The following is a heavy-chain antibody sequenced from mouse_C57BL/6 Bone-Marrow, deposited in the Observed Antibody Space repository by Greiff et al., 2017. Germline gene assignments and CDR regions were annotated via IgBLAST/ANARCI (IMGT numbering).Heavy chain of an antibody. CDR2: ISSGSSTI. J-gene: IGHJ2*01. CDR1: GFTFSDYG. V-gene: IGHV5-17*01. CDR3: ARGDYSNYAFDY. Sequence: EVKLVESGGGLVKPGGSLKLSCAASGFTFSDYGMHWVRQAPEKGLEWVAYISSGSSTIYYADTVKGRFTISRDNAKNTLFLQMTSLRSEDTAMYYCARGDYSNYAFDYWGQGTTLTVSS. D-gene: IGHD2-5*01.